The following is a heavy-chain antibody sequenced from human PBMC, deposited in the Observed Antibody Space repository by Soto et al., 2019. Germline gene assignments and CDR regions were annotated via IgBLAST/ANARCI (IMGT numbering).Heavy chain of an antibody. CDR3: AKGRSLFDCSSTSCYAYDYYYSGMDV. CDR1: GFTFSSYG. D-gene: IGHD2-2*01. Sequence: GGSLRLSCAASGFTFSSYGMHWVRQAPGKGLEWVAVISYDGSNKYYADSVKGRFTISRDNSKNTLYLQMNSLRAEDTAVYYCAKGRSLFDCSSTSCYAYDYYYSGMDVWGQGATVTVSS. CDR2: ISYDGSNK. V-gene: IGHV3-30*18. J-gene: IGHJ6*02.